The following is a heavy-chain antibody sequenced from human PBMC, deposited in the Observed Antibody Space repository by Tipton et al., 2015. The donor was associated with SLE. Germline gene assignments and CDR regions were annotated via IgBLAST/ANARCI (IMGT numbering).Heavy chain of an antibody. CDR1: GYSFTTYW. J-gene: IGHJ4*02. V-gene: IGHV5-51*03. CDR3: ARRDDSGGYYAY. CDR2: IYLGDSDT. Sequence: QLVQSGAELKKPGESLKISCKGSGYSFTTYWIGWVRQMPGKGLEWMGIIYLGDSDTRYIPSFEGQVTISVDKSISTAYLQWNSLKASDTAMYFCARRDDSGGYYAYWGQGTLVTVSS. D-gene: IGHD3-22*01.